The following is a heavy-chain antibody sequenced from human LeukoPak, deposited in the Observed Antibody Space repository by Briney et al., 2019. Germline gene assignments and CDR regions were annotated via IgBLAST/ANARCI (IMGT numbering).Heavy chain of an antibody. J-gene: IGHJ3*02. Sequence: GGSLRLSCAASGFAFSAYGVHWVRQAPGKGLEWVAFVLSDGSNKYYADSVKGRFTISRDNSRNTLYLQMNSLRTEDTAVYYCAKGLGNGGCSRCGVFETWGQGTMVTVSS. CDR2: VLSDGSNK. V-gene: IGHV3-30*02. CDR3: AKGLGNGGCSRCGVFET. D-gene: IGHD2-15*01. CDR1: GFAFSAYG.